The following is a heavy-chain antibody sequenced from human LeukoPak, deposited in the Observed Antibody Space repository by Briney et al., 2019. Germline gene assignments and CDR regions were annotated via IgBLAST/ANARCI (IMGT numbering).Heavy chain of an antibody. J-gene: IGHJ4*02. CDR2: ISYDGSNK. V-gene: IGHV3-30-3*01. CDR1: GFTFTTYA. Sequence: PGRSRRLSCAASGFTFTTYAMHWVRQAPGKGLEWVAVISYDGSNKYYADSVKGRFTISRDNSKNTLYLQMNSLRAEDTAVYYCARGPGLVVVVGSDFWGQGTLVTVSS. CDR3: ARGPGLVVVVGSDF. D-gene: IGHD2-15*01.